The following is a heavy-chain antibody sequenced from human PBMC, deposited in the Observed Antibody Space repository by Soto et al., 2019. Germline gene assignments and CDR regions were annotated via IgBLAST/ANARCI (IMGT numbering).Heavy chain of an antibody. D-gene: IGHD2-2*01. CDR2: ISGTGDSR. J-gene: IGHJ6*02. CDR1: GLTFSRSD. CDR3: AKKSCSSPGCPYGMDV. V-gene: IGHV3-23*01. Sequence: GGSLRLSCAASGLTFSRSDMNWVRQAPGKGLEWVSTISGTGDSRHYADSVKDRFTISRDNSQNTLYLQMNSLRAEDTAVYYCAKKSCSSPGCPYGMDVWGQGTTVTVSS.